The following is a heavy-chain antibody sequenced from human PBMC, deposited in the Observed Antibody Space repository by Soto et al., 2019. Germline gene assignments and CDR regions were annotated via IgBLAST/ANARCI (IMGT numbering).Heavy chain of an antibody. CDR3: ARDPDLGVVPAAADY. D-gene: IGHD2-2*01. V-gene: IGHV3-11*04. CDR1: GGSFSDYY. J-gene: IGHJ4*02. Sequence: LALTCAVYGGSFSDYYMSWIRQAPGKGLEWVSYISSSGSTIYYADSVKGRFTISRDNSKNTLYLQMNSLRAEDTAVYYCARDPDLGVVPAAADYWGQGTLVTVSS. CDR2: ISSSGSTI.